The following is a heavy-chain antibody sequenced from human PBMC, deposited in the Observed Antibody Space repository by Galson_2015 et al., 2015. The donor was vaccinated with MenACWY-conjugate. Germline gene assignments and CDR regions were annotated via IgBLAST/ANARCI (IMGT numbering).Heavy chain of an antibody. CDR3: ARHPYCSRTSCYYYGMDV. CDR2: IYPGDSDT. V-gene: IGHV5-51*01. Sequence: QSGAEVKRPGESLMISCKGSGYSFATYWIAWVRQMPGKGLEWMGIIYPGDSDTRYSPSFQGQVTISADKSINTAYLRWSSLKASDTAMYYCARHPYCSRTSCYYYGMDVWGQGTTVTVSS. D-gene: IGHD2-2*01. J-gene: IGHJ6*02. CDR1: GYSFATYW.